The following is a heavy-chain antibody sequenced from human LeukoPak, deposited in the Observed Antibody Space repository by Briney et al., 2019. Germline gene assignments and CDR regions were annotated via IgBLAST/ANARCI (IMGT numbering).Heavy chain of an antibody. V-gene: IGHV1-18*01. D-gene: IGHD3-16*01. Sequence: GASVKVSCKASGYTFTSYGISWVRQAPGQGLEWMGWISAYNGNTNYAQKLQGRVTMTTDTSTSTAYMELRSLRSDDTAVYYCARDGGGLRHLYYYYYMDVWGKGTTVTISS. J-gene: IGHJ6*03. CDR2: ISAYNGNT. CDR3: ARDGGGLRHLYYYYYMDV. CDR1: GYTFTSYG.